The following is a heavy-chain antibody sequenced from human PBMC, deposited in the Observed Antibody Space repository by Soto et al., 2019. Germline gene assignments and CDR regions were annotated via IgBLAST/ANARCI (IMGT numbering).Heavy chain of an antibody. CDR1: GITFSNYA. D-gene: IGHD1-26*01. J-gene: IGHJ6*02. V-gene: IGHV3-23*01. CDR2: ISGSGGRT. CDR3: AKAIPMSTTPPVFWYYYYGMDV. Sequence: ASVKVSCAASGITFSNYALSWVRQAPGKGLEWVAAISGSGGRTYYADSVKGRFTISRDNSKTTLYLQMSRLRVEDTAVYYCAKAIPMSTTPPVFWYYYYGMDVWGQGTAVTVSS.